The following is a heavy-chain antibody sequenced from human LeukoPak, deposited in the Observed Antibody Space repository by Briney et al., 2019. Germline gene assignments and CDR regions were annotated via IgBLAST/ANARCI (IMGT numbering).Heavy chain of an antibody. CDR2: ISWNSGSI. D-gene: IGHD3-10*01. CDR1: GFTFDDYA. J-gene: IGHJ3*02. CDR3: AKVLEVRGVMGAFDI. Sequence: PGGSLRLSCAASGFTFDDYAMHWVRQAPGKGLEWVSGISWNSGSIGYADSVKGRFTISRDNARNSLYLQMNSLRAEDTALYYCAKVLEVRGVMGAFDIWGQGTMVTVSS. V-gene: IGHV3-9*01.